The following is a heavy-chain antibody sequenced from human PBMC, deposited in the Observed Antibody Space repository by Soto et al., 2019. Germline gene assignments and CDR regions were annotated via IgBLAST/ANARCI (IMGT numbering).Heavy chain of an antibody. CDR1: GFTFSSYS. J-gene: IGHJ4*02. CDR2: ISSSSSTI. D-gene: IGHD5-12*01. Sequence: GGSLRLSCAASGFTFSSYSMNWVRQAPGKGLEWVSYISSSSSTIYYADSVKGRFTISRDNAKNSLYLQMNSLRAEDTAVYYCARGASGYDFFYFDYWGQGTLVTVSS. CDR3: ARGASGYDFFYFDY. V-gene: IGHV3-48*01.